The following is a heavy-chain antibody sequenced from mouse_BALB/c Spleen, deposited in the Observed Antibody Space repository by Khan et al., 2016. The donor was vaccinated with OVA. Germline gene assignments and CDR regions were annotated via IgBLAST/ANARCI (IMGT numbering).Heavy chain of an antibody. J-gene: IGHJ3*01. CDR2: ISSGGDYT. V-gene: IGHV5-6*01. D-gene: IGHD4-1*01. Sequence: EVELVESGGDLVKPGGSLKLSCAASGFTFSNYGMSWVRQTPDKRLEWVATISSGGDYTNYPDSVKGRFTIFRDNAKNTLYLQMSSLKSEDTAMYHCASHLTGSFAYWGQGTLVTVSA. CDR1: GFTFSNYG. CDR3: ASHLTGSFAY.